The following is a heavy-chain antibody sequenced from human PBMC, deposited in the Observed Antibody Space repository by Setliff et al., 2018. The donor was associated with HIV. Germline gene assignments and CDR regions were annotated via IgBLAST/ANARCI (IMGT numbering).Heavy chain of an antibody. J-gene: IGHJ5*02. D-gene: IGHD6-13*01. CDR3: ARRRTDSVSWYDSEFDP. CDR1: GYTFTGYY. CDR2: INPNSGGT. V-gene: IGHV1-2*06. Sequence: RASVKVSCKASGYTFTGYYIHWVRQAPGQGLEWMGRINPNSGGTNYAQKFQGRVTMTRDTSISTAYMELSSLRSDDTAVYYCARRRTDSVSWYDSEFDPWGQGTLVTVSS.